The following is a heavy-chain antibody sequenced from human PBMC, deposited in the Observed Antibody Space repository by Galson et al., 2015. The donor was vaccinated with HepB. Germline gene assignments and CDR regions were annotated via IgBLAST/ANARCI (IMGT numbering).Heavy chain of an antibody. V-gene: IGHV3-48*03. Sequence: SLRLSCAASGFTFSSYEMNWVRQAPGKGLEWVSYISSSGTTIYHADSVKGRFTISRDNAKNSLYLQMNSLRAEDTAVYYCAKNKRVVTAPRESDYWGQGTLVTVSS. J-gene: IGHJ4*02. CDR2: ISSSGTTI. CDR1: GFTFSSYE. CDR3: AKNKRVVTAPRESDY. D-gene: IGHD2-21*02.